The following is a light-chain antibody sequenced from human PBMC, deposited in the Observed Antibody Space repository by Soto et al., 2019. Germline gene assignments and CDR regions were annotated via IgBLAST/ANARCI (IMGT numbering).Light chain of an antibody. V-gene: IGKV1-5*03. CDR3: PQYNPFPST. CDR1: QSISSW. J-gene: IGKJ2*01. CDR2: RAS. Sequence: DIQMTQSPSTLSASVGDRVTITCRASQSISSWLAWYKQTPGKAPNLRIYRASSLQGGVPSRFSGSGSGTEFTLTISSLQPEDFATYYCPQYNPFPSTFGPGNKLEIK.